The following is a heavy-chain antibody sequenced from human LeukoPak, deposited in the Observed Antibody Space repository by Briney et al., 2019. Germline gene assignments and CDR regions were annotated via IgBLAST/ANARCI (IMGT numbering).Heavy chain of an antibody. CDR2: IWNDGGNK. J-gene: IGHJ4*02. CDR1: GFTFSSHG. Sequence: PGRSLRLSCAASGFTFSSHGMHWLRQAPGKGLEWVTMIWNDGGNKKYVDSVKGRFIISRDNSKNTLYLQMNSLRAEDTAVYYCARGCGGSPACYIIDYWGQGTLVTVSS. CDR3: ARGCGGSPACYIIDY. D-gene: IGHD2-15*01. V-gene: IGHV3-33*01.